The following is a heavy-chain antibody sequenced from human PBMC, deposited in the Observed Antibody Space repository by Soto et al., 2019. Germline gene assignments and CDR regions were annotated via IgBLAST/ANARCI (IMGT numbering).Heavy chain of an antibody. V-gene: IGHV1-8*01. Sequence: QVQLVQSGAEVKKPGASVKVSCKASGSTFSTLDLNWVRQAPGQGLDWMGWMHANTGLTGHAQKFQGRLSMTRDTSISTAYMELSSLRADDTAVYYCARYIFGQGFISWGHGTLVTVSS. CDR1: GSTFSTLD. D-gene: IGHD3-10*01. J-gene: IGHJ1*01. CDR2: MHANTGLT. CDR3: ARYIFGQGFIS.